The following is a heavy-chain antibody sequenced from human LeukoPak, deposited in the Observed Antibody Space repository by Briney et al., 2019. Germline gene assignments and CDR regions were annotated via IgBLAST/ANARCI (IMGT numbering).Heavy chain of an antibody. V-gene: IGHV4-4*09. CDR1: GGSISSHY. J-gene: IGHJ4*02. D-gene: IGHD3-3*01. CDR3: ARQRPTSDFWSGYYFDY. Sequence: PSETLSLTCTVSGGSISSHYWSWIRQPPGKGLEWIGYIHTSGDTNYNPSLSSRATISVDTSRGQFSLNLSSVTAADTAVYYCARQRPTSDFWSGYYFDYWGQGTLVTVSS. CDR2: IHTSGDT.